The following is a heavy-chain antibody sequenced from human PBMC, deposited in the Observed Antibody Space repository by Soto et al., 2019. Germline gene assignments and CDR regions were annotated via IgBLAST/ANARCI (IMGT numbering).Heavy chain of an antibody. V-gene: IGHV3-11*06. CDR2: ISSSSSYT. Sequence: PGWSLRLSCAASGFTFSDYYMSWIRQAPGKGLEWVSYISSSSSYTNYADSVKGRFTISRDNAKNSLYLQMNSLRAEDTAVYYCARDPNSNPLQGGMDVWGQGTTVTVSS. CDR1: GFTFSDYY. D-gene: IGHD3-22*01. CDR3: ARDPNSNPLQGGMDV. J-gene: IGHJ6*02.